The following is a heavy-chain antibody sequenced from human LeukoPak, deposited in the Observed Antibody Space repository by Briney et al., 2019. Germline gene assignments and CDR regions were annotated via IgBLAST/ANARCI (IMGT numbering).Heavy chain of an antibody. CDR1: GNSITSDF. J-gene: IGHJ4*02. V-gene: IGHV4-59*08. Sequence: SETLSLTCIVSGNSITSDFWSWIRQSPGKGLEWIGYINYSGRSEYDPSLKSQVTISVDRSTKRVSLKMRSVTAADTAVYYCARLDCLSNECYNYWAVGALVTVSS. CDR3: ARLDCLSNECYNY. D-gene: IGHD2/OR15-2a*01. CDR2: INYSGRS.